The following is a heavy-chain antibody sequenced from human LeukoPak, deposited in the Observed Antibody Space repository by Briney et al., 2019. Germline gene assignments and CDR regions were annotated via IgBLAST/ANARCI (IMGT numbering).Heavy chain of an antibody. CDR3: AELGITMIGGV. J-gene: IGHJ6*04. CDR2: ISSSGSTI. CDR1: GFTFSTYI. D-gene: IGHD3-10*02. Sequence: PGGSLRLSCAASGFTFSTYIMNWVRQAPGKGLEWVSYISSSGSTIYYADSVKGRFTISRDNAKNSLYLQMNSLRAEDTAVYYCAELGITMIGGVWGKGTTVTIPS. V-gene: IGHV3-48*04.